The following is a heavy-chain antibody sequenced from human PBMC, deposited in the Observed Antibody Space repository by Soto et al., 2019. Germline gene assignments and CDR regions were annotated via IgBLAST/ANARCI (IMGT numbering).Heavy chain of an antibody. V-gene: IGHV3-74*01. CDR1: GFTFSSYW. CDR2: INSDGSST. D-gene: IGHD2-15*01. CDR3: VRTSLVVAAATREDY. Sequence: EVQLVESGGGFVQPGGSLRLSCAASGFTFSSYWMLWVRQAPGKGLVWVSRINSDGSSTSYADSVKGRFTISNDNAKTTLYVQMNSLRAEATAVYYCVRTSLVVAAATREDYWGQGTLVTVSS. J-gene: IGHJ4*02.